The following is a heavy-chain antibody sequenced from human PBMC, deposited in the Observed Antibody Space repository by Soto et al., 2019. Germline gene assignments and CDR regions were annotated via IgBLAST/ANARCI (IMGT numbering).Heavy chain of an antibody. D-gene: IGHD6-19*01. CDR2: ISGSGGST. V-gene: IGHV3-23*01. J-gene: IGHJ6*02. Sequence: GGSLRLSCAASGFTFSSYAMSWVRQAPGKGLEWVSAISGSGGSTYYADSVKGRFTISRDNSKNTLYLQMNSLRAEDAAVYYCRFGSGSGRKEYYYYYGMDVWGQGTTVTVSS. CDR3: RFGSGSGRKEYYYYYGMDV. CDR1: GFTFSSYA.